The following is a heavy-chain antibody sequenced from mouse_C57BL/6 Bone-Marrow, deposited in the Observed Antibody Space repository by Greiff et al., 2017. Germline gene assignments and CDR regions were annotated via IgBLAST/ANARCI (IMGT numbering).Heavy chain of an antibody. J-gene: IGHJ2*01. CDR2: ISSGSSTF. V-gene: IGHV5-17*01. CDR3: ARRKGLDY. Sequence: EVQRVESGGGLVKPGGSLKLSCAASGFTFSDYGMHWVRQAPEKGLEWVAYISSGSSTFYYADTVKGRFTISRDNAKNTLFLQRTSLRSEDTAMYYCARRKGLDYWGQGTTLTVSS. CDR1: GFTFSDYG.